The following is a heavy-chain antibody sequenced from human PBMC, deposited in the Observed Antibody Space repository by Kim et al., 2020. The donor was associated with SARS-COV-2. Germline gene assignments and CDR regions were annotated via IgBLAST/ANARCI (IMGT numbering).Heavy chain of an antibody. V-gene: IGHV5-10-1*01. J-gene: IGHJ4*02. Sequence: GESLKISCKGSGYSFTSYWISWVRQMPGKGLEWMGRIDPSDSYTNYSPSFQGHVTISADKSISTAYLQWSSLKASDTAMYYCAASFGLLGFGELHFDYWGQGTLVTVSS. CDR2: IDPSDSYT. CDR1: GYSFTSYW. D-gene: IGHD3-10*01. CDR3: AASFGLLGFGELHFDY.